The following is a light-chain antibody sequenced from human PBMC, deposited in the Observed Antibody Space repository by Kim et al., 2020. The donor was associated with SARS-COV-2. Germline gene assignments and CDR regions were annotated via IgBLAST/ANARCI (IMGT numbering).Light chain of an antibody. CDR3: CSYAGTYTWV. J-gene: IGLJ3*02. Sequence: QSVTISCTGAGSDVGGYDYVSWYQQNPGKAPNLMIYDVSKRPSGVPDRFSGSKSGNTASLTISGLQAEDEADYYCCSYAGTYTWVFGGGTKLTVL. CDR2: DVS. CDR1: GSDVGGYDY. V-gene: IGLV2-11*01.